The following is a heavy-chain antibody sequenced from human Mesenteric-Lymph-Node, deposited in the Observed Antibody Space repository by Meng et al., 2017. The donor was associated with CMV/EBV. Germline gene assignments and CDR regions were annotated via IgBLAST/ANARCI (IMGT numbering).Heavy chain of an antibody. CDR2: FYPGDSET. D-gene: IGHD3-3*01. CDR1: GYSFTSHW. Sequence: GGSLRPSWQGSGYSFTSHWSGWVRQMPGKGLEWMGIFYPGDSETRYSPSFQGQVTISADKSISTAYLQWSSLKAWDTAMYYCARASTIFGVVGFFDYWGQGTLVTVSS. V-gene: IGHV5-51*01. J-gene: IGHJ4*02. CDR3: ARASTIFGVVGFFDY.